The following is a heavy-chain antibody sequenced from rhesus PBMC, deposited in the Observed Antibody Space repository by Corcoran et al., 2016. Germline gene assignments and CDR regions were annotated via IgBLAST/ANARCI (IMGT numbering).Heavy chain of an antibody. Sequence: QLQLQESGPGLVKPSENLSVTCAVSGGSISSNYWSWIREPPGRGQEWIGNMDGHSASTTTNPSLKNRVTISKDPPKTQFSLGLSSVTAADTAVYSGGRGGAAAVYWGQGVLVTVSS. V-gene: IGHV4-81*01. CDR3: GRGGAAAVY. J-gene: IGHJ4*01. CDR2: MDGHSAST. D-gene: IGHD6-25*01. CDR1: GGSISSNY.